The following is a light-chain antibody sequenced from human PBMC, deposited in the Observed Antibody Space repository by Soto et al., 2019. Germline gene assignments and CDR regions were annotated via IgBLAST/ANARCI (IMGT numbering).Light chain of an antibody. V-gene: IGLV1-40*01. CDR3: QSFDSSLRGYV. Sequence: QSVLTQPPSVSGAPGQRVTISCTGSSSNIGAGYDVHWYQQLPGTAPKLLIYHNYNRPSGVPDRFSGSRSATSASLAITGLQAEDETDYYCQSFDSSLRGYVFGSGTKVTVL. J-gene: IGLJ1*01. CDR1: SSNIGAGYD. CDR2: HNY.